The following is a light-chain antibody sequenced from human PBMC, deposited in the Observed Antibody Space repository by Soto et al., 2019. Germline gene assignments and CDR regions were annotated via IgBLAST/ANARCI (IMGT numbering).Light chain of an antibody. CDR1: SSNIGAGYD. V-gene: IGLV1-40*01. CDR3: QSYDSSLSGSV. CDR2: GNS. J-gene: IGLJ3*02. Sequence: QLVLTQPPSVSGAPGQRVTISCTGSSSNIGAGYDVHWYQQLPGTAPKLLIYGNSNRPSGVPDRFSGSKSGTSASLAITGLQAEDEADYYCQSYDSSLSGSVFGGGIKLTVL.